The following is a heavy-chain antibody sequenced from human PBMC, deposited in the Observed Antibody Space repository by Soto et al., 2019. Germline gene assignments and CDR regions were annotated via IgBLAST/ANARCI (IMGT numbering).Heavy chain of an antibody. J-gene: IGHJ4*02. CDR3: ASFLWLRWLSGYFGY. Sequence: PSETLSLTCTVSGGSISSGGYYWSWVRQPPGKGLEWIGEIYHSGSTNYNPSLKSRVTISVDKSKNQFSLKLSSVTAADTAVYYCASFLWLRWLSGYFGYWGQGTLVTVSS. V-gene: IGHV4-39*07. D-gene: IGHD5-18*01. CDR2: IYHSGST. CDR1: GGSISSGGYY.